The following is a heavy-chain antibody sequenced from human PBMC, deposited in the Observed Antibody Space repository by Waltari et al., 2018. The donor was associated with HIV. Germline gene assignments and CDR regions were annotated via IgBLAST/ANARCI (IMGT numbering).Heavy chain of an antibody. CDR2: VSGSGAKS. J-gene: IGHJ4*02. CDR3: AKAYYENTAYYYDF. V-gene: IGHV3-23*01. CDR1: GFAYVSYP. D-gene: IGHD3-22*01. Sequence: EVQLLESGGGLVKPGGSRRLSCAASGFAYVSYPITWVRQSPERGLEWVAAVSGSGAKSFYADSVKGRFTISRDNSKNTVFLQMNSLRAADTAIYYCAKAYYENTAYYYDFWGRGTRVTVSS.